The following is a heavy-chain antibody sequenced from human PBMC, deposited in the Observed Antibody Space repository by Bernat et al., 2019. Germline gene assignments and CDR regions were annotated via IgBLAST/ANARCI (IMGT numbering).Heavy chain of an antibody. CDR3: AKALYYDVWSGYPFDY. CDR1: GFTFDDYA. D-gene: IGHD3-3*01. J-gene: IGHJ4*02. CDR2: ISWNSGSI. V-gene: IGHV3-9*01. Sequence: EVQLVESGGGLVQPGRSLRLSCAASGFTFDDYAMHWVRQAPGKGLEWVSGISWNSGSIGYADSVKGRFTISRDNAKNSLYLQMNSLRAEDTALYYCAKALYYDVWSGYPFDYWGQGTLVTVSS.